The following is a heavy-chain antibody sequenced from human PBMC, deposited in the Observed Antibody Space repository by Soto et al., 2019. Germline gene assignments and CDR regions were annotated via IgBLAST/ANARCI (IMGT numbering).Heavy chain of an antibody. D-gene: IGHD2-15*01. J-gene: IGHJ4*02. V-gene: IGHV4-39*01. CDR2: FFSSGCT. CDR3: ARHYYGGGYYFDY. Sequence: SETLSLTCTVSGGSLSSSSYYWGWIRQPPGKVLECIGSFFSSGCTYYNPSLKSRVTISVDTSKNQFFLKLSSVTAADTAVYYCARHYYGGGYYFDYWGQGTLVTVSS. CDR1: GGSLSSSSYY.